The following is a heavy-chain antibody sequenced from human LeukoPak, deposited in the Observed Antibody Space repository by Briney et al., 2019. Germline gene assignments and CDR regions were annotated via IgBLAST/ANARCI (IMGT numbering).Heavy chain of an antibody. V-gene: IGHV3-23*01. CDR1: GITFNTHG. J-gene: IGHJ6*02. D-gene: IGHD2-8*01. CDR3: AKNGRILDV. CDR2: IGANTDDT. Sequence: GGSLRLSCAASGITFNTHGMSWVRQAPGRGPEWVSSIGANTDDTYYAESVKGRFTISRDRSKNTIYLQMSSLRAEDTAVYYCAKNGRILDVRGQGTTVTVS.